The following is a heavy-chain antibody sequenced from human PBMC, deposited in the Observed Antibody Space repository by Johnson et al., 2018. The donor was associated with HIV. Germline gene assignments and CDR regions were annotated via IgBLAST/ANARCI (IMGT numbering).Heavy chain of an antibody. V-gene: IGHV3-30*18. CDR1: GFTFSNYG. D-gene: IGHD1-26*01. CDR3: AKDLGSYQYLVDAFDI. Sequence: QVKLVESGGGVVQPGRSLRLSCAASGFTFSNYGMNWVRQAPGKGLEWVAVISYDGSKKYYADSVKGRFTISRDKAKNTLYLQMNSLRAEDTAVYYCAKDLGSYQYLVDAFDIWGQGTMVTVSS. CDR2: ISYDGSKK. J-gene: IGHJ3*02.